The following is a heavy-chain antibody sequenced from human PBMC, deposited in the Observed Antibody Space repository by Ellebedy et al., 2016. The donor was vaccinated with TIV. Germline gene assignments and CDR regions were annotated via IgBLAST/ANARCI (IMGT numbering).Heavy chain of an antibody. CDR1: GYTFTSYA. CDR2: IHVNDGDT. D-gene: IGHD2-21*01. Sequence: AASVKVSCKASGYTFTSYAISWVRQAPGQGLEWMGRIHVNDGDTKYAQKFQGRVTMTTDTSTSTAYMDLRSLRSDDTAVYFCARTSILTSNFDYWGQGTLVSVSS. V-gene: IGHV1-18*01. CDR3: ARTSILTSNFDY. J-gene: IGHJ4*02.